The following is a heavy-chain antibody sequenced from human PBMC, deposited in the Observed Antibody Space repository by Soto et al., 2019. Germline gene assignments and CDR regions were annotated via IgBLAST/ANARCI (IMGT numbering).Heavy chain of an antibody. CDR1: GGTFSSYT. V-gene: IGHV1-69*02. Sequence: QVQRVQSGPGVKKPGSSLKVSCKASGGTFSSYTISWVRQAPGQGLEWLGRIIPTLGIANYAQKFQGRVTITADKSTSTAYMELSSLRSEDTAVYYCNPSSGSYYYGMDVWGQGTTVTVSS. CDR2: IIPTLGIA. CDR3: NPSSGSYYYGMDV. D-gene: IGHD5-12*01. J-gene: IGHJ6*02.